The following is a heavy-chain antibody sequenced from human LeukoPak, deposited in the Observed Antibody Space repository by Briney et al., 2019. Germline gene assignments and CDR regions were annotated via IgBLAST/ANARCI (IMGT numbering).Heavy chain of an antibody. V-gene: IGHV3-48*01. Sequence: GGSLRLSCADSGFSFSSYTMNWVRQAPGKGLEWTSYISSGSSTIYYADSVKGRFTISRDNAKNSLYLQMNSLRAEDTAVYYCARGYCSGGSCYNVDYWGQGTLVTVSS. CDR1: GFSFSSYT. D-gene: IGHD2-15*01. J-gene: IGHJ4*02. CDR3: ARGYCSGGSCYNVDY. CDR2: ISSGSSTI.